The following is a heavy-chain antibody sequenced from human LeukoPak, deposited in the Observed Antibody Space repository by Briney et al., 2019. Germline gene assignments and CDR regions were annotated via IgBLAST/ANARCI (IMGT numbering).Heavy chain of an antibody. CDR2: ISYDGSNK. V-gene: IGHV3-30*04. CDR3: ARDTHYYYDSSGYLLL. CDR1: GFTFSSYA. Sequence: GGSLRLSCAASGFTFSSYAMHWVRQAPGKGLEWVAVISYDGSNKYFADSVKGRFTISRDNSKNTLYLQMNSLRAEDTAVYYCARDTHYYYDSSGYLLLWGQGTLVTVSS. D-gene: IGHD3-22*01. J-gene: IGHJ4*02.